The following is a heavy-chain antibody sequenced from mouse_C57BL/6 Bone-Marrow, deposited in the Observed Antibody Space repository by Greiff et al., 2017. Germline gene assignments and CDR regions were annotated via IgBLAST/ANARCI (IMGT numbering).Heavy chain of an antibody. CDR3: ARSDYSNSRYFDYLDY. Sequence: SGPVLVKPGASVKMSCKASGYTFTDYYMNWVKQSHGKSLEWIGVINPYNGGTSYNQKFKGKATLTVNKSSSTAYMELSSLTSEDSAVYYCARSDYSNSRYFDYLDYWGQGTTLTVSS. V-gene: IGHV1-19*01. CDR2: INPYNGGT. J-gene: IGHJ2*01. CDR1: GYTFTDYY. D-gene: IGHD2-5*01.